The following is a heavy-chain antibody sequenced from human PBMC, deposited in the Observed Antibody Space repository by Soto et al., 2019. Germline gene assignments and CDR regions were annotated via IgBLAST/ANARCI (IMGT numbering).Heavy chain of an antibody. D-gene: IGHD1-7*01. CDR1: GFTFSSYD. Sequence: EVQLAESGGGMVQPGGSLRLSCVASGFTFSSYDMHWVRQAPGKGLEYVSSISSNGGTTYYGISVKGRFTISRDNSKNTLYLQMGSLRAEDMAVYYCVRRGSGNYGYWGQGTLVTVSS. J-gene: IGHJ4*02. CDR2: ISSNGGTT. V-gene: IGHV3-64*01. CDR3: VRRGSGNYGY.